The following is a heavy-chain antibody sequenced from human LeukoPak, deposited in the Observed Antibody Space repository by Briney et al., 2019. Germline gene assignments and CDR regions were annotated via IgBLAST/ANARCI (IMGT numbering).Heavy chain of an antibody. J-gene: IGHJ3*02. CDR3: AKGMGSGAFDAFDI. V-gene: IGHV3-43D*03. CDR2: ISWDGGST. D-gene: IGHD3-10*01. CDR1: GFTFDDYA. Sequence: PGGSLRLSCAASGFTFDDYAMHWVRQAPGKGLEWVSLISWDGGSTYYADSVKGRFTISRDNSKNSLYLQMNSLRAEDTALYYCAKGMGSGAFDAFDIWGQGTMVTVSS.